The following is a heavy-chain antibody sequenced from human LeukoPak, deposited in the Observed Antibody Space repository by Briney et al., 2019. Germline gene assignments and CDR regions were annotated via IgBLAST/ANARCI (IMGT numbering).Heavy chain of an antibody. CDR3: ARDLVGDGGNEDY. J-gene: IGHJ4*02. V-gene: IGHV1-24*01. CDR1: GYTLTELS. Sequence: ASVKVSCKVSGYTLTELSMHWVRQAPGKGLEWMGGFDPEDGETIYAQKFQGRVTMTTDTSTSTAYMELRSLRSDDTAVYYCARDLVGDGGNEDYWGQGTLVTVSS. D-gene: IGHD4-23*01. CDR2: FDPEDGET.